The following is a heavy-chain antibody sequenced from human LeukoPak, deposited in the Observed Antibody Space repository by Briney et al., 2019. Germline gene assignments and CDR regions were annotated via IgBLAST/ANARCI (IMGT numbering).Heavy chain of an antibody. J-gene: IGHJ4*02. Sequence: QPGGSLRLSCAASGFTFSSYWMHWVRQAPGKGLEWVSYISSSSSTIYYADSVKGRFTISRDNAKNSLYLQMNSLRAEDTAVYYCASKMVTSDYWGQGTLVTVSS. CDR1: GFTFSSYW. CDR3: ASKMVTSDY. V-gene: IGHV3-48*01. D-gene: IGHD2-21*02. CDR2: ISSSSSTI.